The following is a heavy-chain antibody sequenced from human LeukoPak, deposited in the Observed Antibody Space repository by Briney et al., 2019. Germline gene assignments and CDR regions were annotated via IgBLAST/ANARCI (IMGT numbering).Heavy chain of an antibody. CDR3: ARSCSSTSCYDGRFDP. V-gene: IGHV4-30-2*01. CDR2: IYHSGST. J-gene: IGHJ5*02. D-gene: IGHD2-2*01. CDR1: GGSISSSGYS. Sequence: PSQTLSLTCAVSGGSISSSGYSWSWIRQPPGKGLEWIGYIYHSGSTYYNPSLKSRVTISVDRSKSQFSLKLSSVTAADTAVYYCARSCSSTSCYDGRFDPWGQGTLVTVSS.